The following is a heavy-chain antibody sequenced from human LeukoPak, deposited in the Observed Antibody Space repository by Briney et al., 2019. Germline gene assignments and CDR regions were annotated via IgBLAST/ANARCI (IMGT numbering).Heavy chain of an antibody. J-gene: IGHJ4*02. V-gene: IGHV4-31*03. CDR1: GGSISSGGYY. CDR2: IYYSGST. Sequence: SETLSLTCTVSGGSISSGGYYWSWLRQHPGKGLEWIGYIYYSGSTYYNPSLKSRVTISVDTSKNQFSLKLSSVTAADTAVYYCARGRGSYSDYFDYWGQGTLVTXSS. CDR3: ARGRGSYSDYFDY. D-gene: IGHD1-26*01.